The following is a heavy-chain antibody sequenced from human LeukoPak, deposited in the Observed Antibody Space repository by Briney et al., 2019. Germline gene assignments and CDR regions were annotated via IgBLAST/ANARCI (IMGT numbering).Heavy chain of an antibody. D-gene: IGHD6-19*01. J-gene: IGHJ5*02. CDR2: IYYSGST. CDR1: GGSISSYY. Sequence: PSETLSLTCTDSGGSISSYYWGWIRHPPGKGLEWIGSIYYSGSTYYNPSLKSRVTISVDTSKNQFSLKLSSVTAADTAVYYCARHSWEQWLVAWFDPWGQGTLVTVSS. V-gene: IGHV4-39*01. CDR3: ARHSWEQWLVAWFDP.